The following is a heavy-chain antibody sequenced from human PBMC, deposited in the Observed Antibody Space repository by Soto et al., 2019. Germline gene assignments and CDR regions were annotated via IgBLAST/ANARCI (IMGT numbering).Heavy chain of an antibody. Sequence: GGSLRLSCSASGFTFSEYSMHWVRQAPGKGLQYVSTISSDGDITYYADSAKGRFTISRDNSKNTLYLQMNSLRPEDTAVYYCVKVSTFYDILTGYYSTNFFDPWGQGTLVTVSS. CDR1: GFTFSEYS. J-gene: IGHJ5*02. CDR3: VKVSTFYDILTGYYSTNFFDP. CDR2: ISSDGDIT. V-gene: IGHV3-64D*06. D-gene: IGHD3-9*01.